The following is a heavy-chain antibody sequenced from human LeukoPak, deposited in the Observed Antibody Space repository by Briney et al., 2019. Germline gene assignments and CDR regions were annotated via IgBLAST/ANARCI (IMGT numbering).Heavy chain of an antibody. CDR1: GLSFGSYW. CDR2: IRYDGSNE. V-gene: IGHV3-30*02. CDR3: AKDPASSDTAMVRSRYFDY. Sequence: PGGSLRLSCAASGLSFGSYWMHWVRQAPGKGLEWVAFIRYDGSNEYYADSVKGRFTISRDNSKNTLYLQMNSLRAEDTAVYYCAKDPASSDTAMVRSRYFDYWGQGTLVTVSS. D-gene: IGHD5-18*01. J-gene: IGHJ4*02.